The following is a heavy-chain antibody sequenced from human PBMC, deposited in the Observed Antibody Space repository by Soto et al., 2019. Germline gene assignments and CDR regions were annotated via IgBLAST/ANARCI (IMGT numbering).Heavy chain of an antibody. CDR3: ARRLTPSVIAMGY. V-gene: IGHV3-30-3*01. Sequence: QVQLVESGGGVVQPGRSPRLSCSASGFTFSDYAINWVRQAPGKGLEWVASISGDGINKYIADSVKGRFIISRDNSKNTALLQMSSLGPEDTAVYYCARRLTPSVIAMGYWGQGTLVTVSS. D-gene: IGHD2-21*01. CDR1: GFTFSDYA. J-gene: IGHJ4*02. CDR2: ISGDGINK.